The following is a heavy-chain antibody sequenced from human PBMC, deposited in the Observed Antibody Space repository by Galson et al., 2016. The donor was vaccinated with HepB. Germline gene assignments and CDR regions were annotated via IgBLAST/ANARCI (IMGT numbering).Heavy chain of an antibody. Sequence: SVKVSCKASGYTFTNYVISWVRQAPGQGLEWMGWISASSGNTKNAQKFEGRVTMTTDTSTSTAYMELRSLRSGDTAVYYCARVSAAAHIDYWGQGTLVTVSS. CDR3: ARVSAAAHIDY. J-gene: IGHJ4*02. CDR2: ISASSGNT. V-gene: IGHV1-18*01. D-gene: IGHD6-6*01. CDR1: GYTFTNYV.